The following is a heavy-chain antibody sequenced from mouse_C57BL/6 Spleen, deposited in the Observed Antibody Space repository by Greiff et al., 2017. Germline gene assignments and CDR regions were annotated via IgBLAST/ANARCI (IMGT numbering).Heavy chain of an antibody. CDR1: GYTFTSYW. D-gene: IGHD1-1*01. Sequence: QVQLQQPGAELVMPGASVKLSCKASGYTFTSYWMHWVKQRPGQGLEWIGEIDPSDSYTNYNQKFKGKSTLTVDKSSSTAYMQLSSLTSEDSAVYYCARAYYGSDWGQGATLTVSS. CDR2: IDPSDSYT. J-gene: IGHJ2*01. CDR3: ARAYYGSD. V-gene: IGHV1-69*01.